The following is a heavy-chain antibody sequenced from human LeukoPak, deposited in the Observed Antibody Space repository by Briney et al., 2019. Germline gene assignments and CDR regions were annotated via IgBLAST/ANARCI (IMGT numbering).Heavy chain of an antibody. D-gene: IGHD1/OR15-1a*01. Sequence: SQTLSLTCTVSGGSISSGGYYWSWIRQHPGKGLEWIGYIYYSGSTYYNPSLKSRVTISVDTSKNQFSLKLSSVTAADTAVYYCANKPCKGCGMDVWGKGTTVTVSP. J-gene: IGHJ6*04. V-gene: IGHV4-31*03. CDR3: ANKPCKGCGMDV. CDR1: GGSISSGGYY. CDR2: IYYSGST.